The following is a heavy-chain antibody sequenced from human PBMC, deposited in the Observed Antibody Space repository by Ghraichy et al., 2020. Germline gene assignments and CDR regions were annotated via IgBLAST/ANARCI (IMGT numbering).Heavy chain of an antibody. CDR2: ISGSGGST. CDR3: AKRGTGAGTGPYYFDY. J-gene: IGHJ4*02. CDR1: GFTFSSYA. Sequence: GGSLRLSCAASGFTFSSYAMSWVRQAPGKGLEWVSAISGSGGSTYYADSVKGRFTISRDNSKNTLYLQMNSLRAEDTAVYYCAKRGTGAGTGPYYFDYWGQGTLVTVSS. D-gene: IGHD3/OR15-3a*01. V-gene: IGHV3-23*01.